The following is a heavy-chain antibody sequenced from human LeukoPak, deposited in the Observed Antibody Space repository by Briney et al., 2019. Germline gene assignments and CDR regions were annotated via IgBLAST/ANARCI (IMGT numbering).Heavy chain of an antibody. CDR2: IYTSGST. CDR1: GGSISSYY. J-gene: IGHJ6*02. D-gene: IGHD6-19*01. V-gene: IGHV4-4*07. Sequence: SETLSLTCTVSGGSISSYYWSWIRQPAGKGLEWIGRIYTSGSTNYNPSLKSRVTMSVDTSKNQFSLKLSSVTAADTAVYYCAGTIHHSSGWYSWDYYYYGMDVWGQGTTVTVSS. CDR3: AGTIHHSSGWYSWDYYYYGMDV.